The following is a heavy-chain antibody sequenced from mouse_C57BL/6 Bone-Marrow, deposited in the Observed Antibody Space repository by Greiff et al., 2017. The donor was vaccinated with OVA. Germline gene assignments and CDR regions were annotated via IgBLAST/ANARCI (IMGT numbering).Heavy chain of an antibody. D-gene: IGHD1-1*01. CDR3: ARDYYGSRGDY. V-gene: IGHV1-82*01. Sequence: VKLQESGPELVKPGASVKISCKASGYAFSSSWMNWVKQRPGQGLEWIGRIYPGDGDTNYNGKFKGKATLTADKSSSTAYMQLSSPTSEDSAVYFCARDYYGSRGDYWGQGTTLTVSS. J-gene: IGHJ2*01. CDR1: GYAFSSSW. CDR2: IYPGDGDT.